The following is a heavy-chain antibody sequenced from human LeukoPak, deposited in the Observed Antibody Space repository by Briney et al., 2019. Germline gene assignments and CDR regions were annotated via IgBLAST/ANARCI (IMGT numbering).Heavy chain of an antibody. CDR2: IKQDGSEN. D-gene: IGHD3-16*01. Sequence: GGSLRLSCAASGFTFSSYWMSWVRQAPGKGLEWVANIKQDGSENYYVDSVKGRFTISRDNAKSSLYLQMNSLRAEDTAVYYCARYRVITNDYFDSWGQGTLVTVSS. V-gene: IGHV3-7*03. J-gene: IGHJ4*02. CDR3: ARYRVITNDYFDS. CDR1: GFTFSSYW.